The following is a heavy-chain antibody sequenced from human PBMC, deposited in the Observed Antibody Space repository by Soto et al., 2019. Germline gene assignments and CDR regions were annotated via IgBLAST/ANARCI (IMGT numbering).Heavy chain of an antibody. CDR3: ARLTGGSSWLYLSGWFDP. D-gene: IGHD6-13*01. Sequence: SETPSLTCTVSGGSISSSSYYWGWIRQPPGKGLEWIGSIYYSGSTYYNPSLKSRVTISVDTSKNQFSLKLSSVTAADTAVYYCARLTGGSSWLYLSGWFDPWGQGTLVTVSS. J-gene: IGHJ5*02. CDR1: GGSISSSSYY. V-gene: IGHV4-39*01. CDR2: IYYSGST.